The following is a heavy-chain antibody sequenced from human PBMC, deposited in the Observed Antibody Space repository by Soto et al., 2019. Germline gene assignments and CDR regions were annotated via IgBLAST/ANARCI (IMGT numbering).Heavy chain of an antibody. Sequence: GGSLRLSCAASGFTFSSYGMHWVRQAPGKGLEWVAVIWYDGSNKYYADSVKGRFTISRDNSKNTLYLQMNSLRAEDTAVYYCARDASPIKWSAYYYYGMDVWGQGTTVTVSS. V-gene: IGHV3-33*01. CDR2: IWYDGSNK. CDR3: ARDASPIKWSAYYYYGMDV. J-gene: IGHJ6*02. CDR1: GFTFSSYG. D-gene: IGHD2-15*01.